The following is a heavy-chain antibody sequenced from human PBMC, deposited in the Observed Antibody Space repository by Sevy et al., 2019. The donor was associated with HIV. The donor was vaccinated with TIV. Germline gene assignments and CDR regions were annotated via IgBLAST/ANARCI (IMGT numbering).Heavy chain of an antibody. CDR3: AREGCTKPHDY. Sequence: GGSLRLSCAASGFTFSKYSMSWVRQPPGKGLEWVSTLSFGGGEINYADSVKGRFTISRDNSKSSVYLQMNNLRPEDTAVYYCAREGCTKPHDYWGQGTLLTVSS. J-gene: IGHJ4*02. D-gene: IGHD2-8*01. CDR2: LSFGGGEI. CDR1: GFTFSKYS. V-gene: IGHV3-23*01.